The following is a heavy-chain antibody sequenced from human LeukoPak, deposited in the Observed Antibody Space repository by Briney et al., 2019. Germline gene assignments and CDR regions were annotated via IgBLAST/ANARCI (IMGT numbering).Heavy chain of an antibody. V-gene: IGHV1-69*04. CDR3: ARDMYDSSGYH. Sequence: ASAKVSCKASGYTFTSYYMNWVRQAPGQGLEWMGRIIPILGIANYAQKFQGRVTITADKSTSTAYMELSSLRSEDTAVYYCARDMYDSSGYHWGQGTLVTVSS. CDR2: IIPILGIA. D-gene: IGHD3-22*01. CDR1: GYTFTSYY. J-gene: IGHJ5*02.